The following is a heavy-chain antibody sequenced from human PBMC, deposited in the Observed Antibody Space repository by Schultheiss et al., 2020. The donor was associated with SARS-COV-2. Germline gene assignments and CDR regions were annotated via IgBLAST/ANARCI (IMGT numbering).Heavy chain of an antibody. Sequence: SETLSLTCTVSGGSISSYYWSWIRQPPGKGLEWIGYIYYSGSTNYNPSLKSRVTISVDTSKNQFSLKLSSVTAADTAVYYCARGQGVVVVAATGRVGWFDPWGQGTLVTVSS. J-gene: IGHJ5*02. V-gene: IGHV4-59*01. CDR3: ARGQGVVVVAATGRVGWFDP. CDR1: GGSISSYY. D-gene: IGHD2-15*01. CDR2: IYYSGST.